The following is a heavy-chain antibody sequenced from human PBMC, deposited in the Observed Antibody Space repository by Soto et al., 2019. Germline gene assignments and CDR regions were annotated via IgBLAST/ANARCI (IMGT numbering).Heavy chain of an antibody. Sequence: SETLSLTCTVSGGSISSYYWGWIRQPAGKGLEWIGRIYTSGSTNYNPSLKSRVTMSVDTSKNQFSLKLSSVTAADTAVYYCARDQALKGWFDPWGQGTLVTVSS. CDR2: IYTSGST. J-gene: IGHJ5*02. V-gene: IGHV4-4*07. CDR3: ARDQALKGWFDP. CDR1: GGSISSYY.